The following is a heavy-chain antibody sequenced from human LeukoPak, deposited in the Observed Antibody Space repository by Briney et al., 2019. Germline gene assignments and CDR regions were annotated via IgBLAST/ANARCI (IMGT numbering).Heavy chain of an antibody. V-gene: IGHV3-64*01. Sequence: PGGSLRLSCAASGFIFSNYGFHWVRQAPGKGLEYVSAISSNGGNTYYANSVKGRFTISRDNSKNTLYLQMGSLRAEDMAVYYCARSGYSGYDSNPDYWGQGTLVTVSS. CDR2: ISSNGGNT. CDR3: ARSGYSGYDSNPDY. J-gene: IGHJ4*02. CDR1: GFIFSNYG. D-gene: IGHD5-12*01.